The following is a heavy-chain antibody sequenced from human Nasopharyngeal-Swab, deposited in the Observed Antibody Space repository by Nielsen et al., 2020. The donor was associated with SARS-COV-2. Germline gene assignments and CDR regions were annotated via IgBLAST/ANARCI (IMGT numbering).Heavy chain of an antibody. V-gene: IGHV3-48*02. CDR1: GFTFSSYW. J-gene: IGHJ4*02. CDR3: ARDPSYYYGSGFDY. D-gene: IGHD3-10*01. CDR2: ISSSSSTI. Sequence: GESLKISCAASGFTFSSYWMSWVRQAPGKGLEWVSYISSSSSTIYYADSVKGRFTISRDNAKNSLYLQMNSLRDEDTAVYYCARDPSYYYGSGFDYWGQGTLVTVSS.